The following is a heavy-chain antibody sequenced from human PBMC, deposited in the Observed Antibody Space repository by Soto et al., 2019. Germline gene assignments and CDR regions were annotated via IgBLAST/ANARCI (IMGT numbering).Heavy chain of an antibody. CDR3: ARDLNVEPPRNNWFDP. D-gene: IGHD1-1*01. CDR1: GYTFTSYG. V-gene: IGHV1-18*01. Sequence: QVQLVQSGAEVKKPGASVKVSCKASGYTFTSYGISWVRQAPGQGLEWMGWISAYNGNTNYAQKLQGRGTMTTDTSTSTAYMELRSLRSDDTAVYYCARDLNVEPPRNNWFDPWGQGTLVTVSS. J-gene: IGHJ5*02. CDR2: ISAYNGNT.